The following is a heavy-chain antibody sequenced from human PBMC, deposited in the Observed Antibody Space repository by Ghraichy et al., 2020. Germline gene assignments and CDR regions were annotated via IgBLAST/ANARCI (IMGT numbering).Heavy chain of an antibody. V-gene: IGHV3-74*01. D-gene: IGHD3-10*01. CDR2: IKNDGTVT. Sequence: GGSLRLSCAVSGFTFSGDWMHWVRQVPGEGLVWVSSIKNDGTVTSYAESVKGRFTISRDNAKNMVYLQMNSLRADDTAVYYCARDALGGTSDYWGQGTLVTVSS. J-gene: IGHJ4*02. CDR3: ARDALGGTSDY. CDR1: GFTFSGDW.